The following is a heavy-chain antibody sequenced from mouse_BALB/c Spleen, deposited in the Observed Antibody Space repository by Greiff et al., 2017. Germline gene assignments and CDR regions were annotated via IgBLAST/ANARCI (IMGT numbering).Heavy chain of an antibody. J-gene: IGHJ2*01. D-gene: IGHD2-4*01. Sequence: EVKVVESGGGLVKPGGSLKLSCAASGFTFSSYAMSWVRQTPEKRLEWVATISSGGSYTYYPDSVKGRFTISRDNAKNTLYLQMSSLRSEDTAMYYCASSTMITGNYFDYWGQGTTLTVSS. CDR3: ASSTMITGNYFDY. CDR1: GFTFSSYA. V-gene: IGHV5-9-3*01. CDR2: ISSGGSYT.